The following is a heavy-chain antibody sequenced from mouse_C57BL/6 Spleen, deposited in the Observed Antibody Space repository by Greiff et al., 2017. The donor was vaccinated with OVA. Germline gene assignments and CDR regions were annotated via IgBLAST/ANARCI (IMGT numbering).Heavy chain of an antibody. D-gene: IGHD1-1*02. V-gene: IGHV1-52*01. Sequence: VQLQQPGAELVRPGSSVKLSCKASGYTFTSYWMHWVKQRPIQGLEWIGNIYPSDSETHYNQKFKDKATLTVDKSSSTAYMPLSSLTSEDSAVYYCARDYGYDAMDYWGQGTSVTVSS. CDR3: ARDYGYDAMDY. CDR2: IYPSDSET. CDR1: GYTFTSYW. J-gene: IGHJ4*01.